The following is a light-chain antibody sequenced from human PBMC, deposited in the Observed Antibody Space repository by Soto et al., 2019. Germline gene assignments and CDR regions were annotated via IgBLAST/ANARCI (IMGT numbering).Light chain of an antibody. CDR1: QSISDW. Sequence: DIQMTQSPSTLSASVGDRVTITCRASQSISDWLAWYQQKPGKAPKFLIYKASNLESGVPSRFSGSGSGTEFTLTISSVQPDDFATYYCQYYDSYSWTFGQGTKVESK. CDR3: QYYDSYSWT. J-gene: IGKJ1*01. V-gene: IGKV1-5*03. CDR2: KAS.